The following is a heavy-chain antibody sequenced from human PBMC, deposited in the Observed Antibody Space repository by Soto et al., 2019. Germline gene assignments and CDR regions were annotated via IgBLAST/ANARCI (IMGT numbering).Heavy chain of an antibody. CDR2: IGTAGDT. CDR1: GFTFSSYS. Sequence: GGSLRLSCAASGFTFSSYSMNWVRQAPGKGLEWVSAIGTAGDTYYPGSVKGRFTISRENAKNSLYLQMNSLRAGDTAVYYCARAPRGAIDYWGQGTLVTVSS. CDR3: ARAPRGAIDY. J-gene: IGHJ4*02. V-gene: IGHV3-13*04. D-gene: IGHD2-15*01.